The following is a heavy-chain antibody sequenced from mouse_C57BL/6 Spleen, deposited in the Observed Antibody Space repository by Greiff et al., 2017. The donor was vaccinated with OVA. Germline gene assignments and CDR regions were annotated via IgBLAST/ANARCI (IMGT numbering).Heavy chain of an antibody. Sequence: EVKVVESGGGLVKPGGSLKLSCAASGFTFSSYAMSWVRQTPEKRLEWVATISDGGSYTYYPDNVKGRFTISRDNAKNNLYLQMSHLKSEDTAMYYCATYYGRGYFDVWGTGTTVTVSS. CDR3: ATYYGRGYFDV. J-gene: IGHJ1*03. V-gene: IGHV5-4*03. CDR1: GFTFSSYA. D-gene: IGHD1-2*01. CDR2: ISDGGSYT.